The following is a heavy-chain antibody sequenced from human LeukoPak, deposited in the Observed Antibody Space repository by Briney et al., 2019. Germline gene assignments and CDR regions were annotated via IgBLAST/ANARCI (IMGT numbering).Heavy chain of an antibody. CDR3: VKRSGEMATIDS. J-gene: IGHJ4*02. Sequence: GGSLRLSCSASGFAFSSHSMHWVRQAPGKGLEYVAAIISSGGGTYYTDSVKGRFTISRDNSKNMVYLQMSSLRAEDSALYYCVKRSGEMATIDSWGQGTLVTVSS. D-gene: IGHD5-24*01. CDR2: IISSGGGT. CDR1: GFAFSSHS. V-gene: IGHV3-64D*06.